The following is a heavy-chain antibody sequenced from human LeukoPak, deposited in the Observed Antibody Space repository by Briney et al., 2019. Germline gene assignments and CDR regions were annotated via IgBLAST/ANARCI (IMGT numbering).Heavy chain of an antibody. CDR1: GGSISSGGYY. D-gene: IGHD1-26*01. J-gene: IGHJ3*02. Sequence: SQTLSLTCTVSGGSISSGGYYWSCIRQHPGKGLEWIGFIYYSGSTYYNPSLKSRVTISVDTSKNQFSLKLSSVTAADTAVYYCAKTVSGGGAFDIWGQGTMVTVSS. CDR3: AKTVSGGGAFDI. V-gene: IGHV4-31*03. CDR2: IYYSGST.